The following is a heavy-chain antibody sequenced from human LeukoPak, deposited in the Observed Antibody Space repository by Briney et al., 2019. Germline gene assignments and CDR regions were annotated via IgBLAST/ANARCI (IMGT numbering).Heavy chain of an antibody. CDR3: ARSRGYSYGTTFLDY. D-gene: IGHD5-18*01. CDR2: IYYSGST. J-gene: IGHJ4*02. CDR1: GGSISSYY. Sequence: SETLSLTCTVSGGSISSYYWSWIRQPPGKGLEWIGYIYYSGSTNYNPSLKSRITISVDTSKNQFSLKLSSVTAADTAVYYCARSRGYSYGTTFLDYWGQGTLVTVSS. V-gene: IGHV4-59*08.